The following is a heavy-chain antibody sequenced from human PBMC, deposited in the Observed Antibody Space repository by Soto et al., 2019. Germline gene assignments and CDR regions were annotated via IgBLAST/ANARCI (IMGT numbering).Heavy chain of an antibody. Sequence: SVKVSCKATGYSFNSYGISWVRQAPGQGLEWMGWISGYNDNTNTAQNRQGRGTMTTDTSTSTGYMELKSLRSDDTAVYYCLRDRKYSNYCSNDCGHYCDYWGQGTLAT. V-gene: IGHV1-18*04. CDR2: ISGYNDNT. J-gene: IGHJ4*02. CDR1: GYSFNSYG. D-gene: IGHD2-8*01. CDR3: LRDRKYSNYCSNDCGHYCDY.